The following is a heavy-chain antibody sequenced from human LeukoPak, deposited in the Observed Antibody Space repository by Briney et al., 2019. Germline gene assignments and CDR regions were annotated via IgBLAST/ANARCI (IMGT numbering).Heavy chain of an antibody. Sequence: PGRSLRLSCAASGFTFSSYGIHWVRQAPGKGLEWVAVIYNDGSAKSYADSVKGRFTISRDNSKNTLYLQMNSLRAEDTAVYFCAKGTVIVGYYFDSWGQGTLVTVSS. J-gene: IGHJ4*02. D-gene: IGHD3-22*01. V-gene: IGHV3-30*18. CDR3: AKGTVIVGYYFDS. CDR2: IYNDGSAK. CDR1: GFTFSSYG.